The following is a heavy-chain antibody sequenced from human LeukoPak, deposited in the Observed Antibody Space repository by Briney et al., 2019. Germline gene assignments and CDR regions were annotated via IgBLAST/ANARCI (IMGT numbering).Heavy chain of an antibody. Sequence: GRSLRLSCAASGFTFDDYAMHWVRQAPGKGLEWVSGISWNSGSIGYADSVKGRFTISRDNAKNSLYLQMNSLRAEDTALYYCAEGIVVVTDGMDVWGQGTTVTVSS. V-gene: IGHV3-9*01. CDR1: GFTFDDYA. D-gene: IGHD2-21*02. J-gene: IGHJ6*02. CDR3: AEGIVVVTDGMDV. CDR2: ISWNSGSI.